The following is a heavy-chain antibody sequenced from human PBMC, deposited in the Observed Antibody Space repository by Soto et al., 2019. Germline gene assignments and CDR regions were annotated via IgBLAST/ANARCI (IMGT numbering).Heavy chain of an antibody. CDR1: GGSISNHY. CDR2: IHYNGNT. CDR3: TRANWYSEY. Sequence: QVQLQESGPGLVKPSETLSLTCSVSGGSISNHYWSWIRQPPGKGLEWIGYIHYNGNTNYNPSLKGRVTMSVDTARNQISLKLTTVTAADTAVYYCTRANWYSEYWGQGTLVTVSS. D-gene: IGHD7-27*01. J-gene: IGHJ4*02. V-gene: IGHV4-59*11.